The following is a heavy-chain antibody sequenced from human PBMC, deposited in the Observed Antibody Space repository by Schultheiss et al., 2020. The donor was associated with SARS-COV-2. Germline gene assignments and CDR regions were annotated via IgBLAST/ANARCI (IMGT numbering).Heavy chain of an antibody. J-gene: IGHJ4*02. Sequence: GGSLRLSCKGSGYSFTSYGISWVRQAPGQGLEWMGWISAYNGNTNYAQKLQGRVTITADESTSTAYMELSSLRSEDTAVYYCASFYGSGSYYQARPFDYWGQGTLVTVSS. CDR3: ASFYGSGSYYQARPFDY. CDR1: GYSFTSYG. D-gene: IGHD3-10*01. CDR2: ISAYNGNT. V-gene: IGHV1-18*01.